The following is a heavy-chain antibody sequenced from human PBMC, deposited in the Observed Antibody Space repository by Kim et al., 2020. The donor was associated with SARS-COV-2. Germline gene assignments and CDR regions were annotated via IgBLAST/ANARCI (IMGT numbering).Heavy chain of an antibody. CDR3: ARSGSSWDYFDY. D-gene: IGHD2-15*01. J-gene: IGHJ4*02. Sequence: YDHPSLKSRVTISVDTSKNQFSLKLSSVTAADTAVYYCARSGSSWDYFDYWGQGTLVTVSS. V-gene: IGHV4-39*01.